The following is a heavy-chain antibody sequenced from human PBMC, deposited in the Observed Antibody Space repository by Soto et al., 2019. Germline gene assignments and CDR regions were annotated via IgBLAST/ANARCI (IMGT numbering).Heavy chain of an antibody. CDR3: AKGTPITMVRGVYDY. J-gene: IGHJ4*02. CDR2: ISGSGGST. V-gene: IGHV3-23*01. Sequence: GGSLRLSCAASGFTFSSYAMSWVRQAPGKGLEWVSAISGSGGSTYYADSVKGRFTISRDNSKNKLYLQMNSLRAEDTAVYYCAKGTPITMVRGVYDYWGQGTLVTVSS. CDR1: GFTFSSYA. D-gene: IGHD3-10*01.